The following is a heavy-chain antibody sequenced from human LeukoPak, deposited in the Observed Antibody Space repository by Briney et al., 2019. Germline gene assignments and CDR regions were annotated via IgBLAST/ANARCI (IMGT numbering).Heavy chain of an antibody. CDR1: GFTFSSYA. CDR2: ISGSGGST. CDR3: AKDMVRYSRNYYMDV. Sequence: PGGSLRLSCAASGFTFSSYAMSWVRQAPGKGLEWVSAISGSGGSTYYADSVKGRFTISRDNSKNTLYLQMNSLRAEDTAVYYCAKDMVRYSRNYYMDVCGKGTTVTVSS. J-gene: IGHJ6*03. V-gene: IGHV3-23*01. D-gene: IGHD4-11*01.